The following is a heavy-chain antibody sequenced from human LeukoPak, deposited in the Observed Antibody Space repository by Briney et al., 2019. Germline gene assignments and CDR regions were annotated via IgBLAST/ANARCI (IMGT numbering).Heavy chain of an antibody. CDR1: GFTFDDYA. CDR3: AKGPFWSGYYSDGYFDY. D-gene: IGHD3-3*01. CDR2: ISWNSGSI. Sequence: GGSLRLSCAASGFTFDDYAMHLVRQAPGKGLEWVSGISWNSGSIGYADSVKGRFTISRDNAKNSLYLQMNSLRAEDTALYYCAKGPFWSGYYSDGYFDYWGQGTLVTVSS. J-gene: IGHJ4*02. V-gene: IGHV3-9*01.